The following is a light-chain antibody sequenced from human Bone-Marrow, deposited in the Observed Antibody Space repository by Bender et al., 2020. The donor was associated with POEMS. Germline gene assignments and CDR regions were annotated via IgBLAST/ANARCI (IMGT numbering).Light chain of an antibody. CDR2: DVT. Sequence: QSALTQPASVSGSPGQSITISCTGTSSNVGSYNLVSWYQQYPGKVPKLMIYDVTNRPSGVSDRFSGSKSGNTASLTISGLQAEDEADYFCGSYTTTTTLVFGGGTKVAVL. V-gene: IGLV2-14*02. J-gene: IGLJ2*01. CDR1: SSNVGSYNL. CDR3: GSYTTTTTLV.